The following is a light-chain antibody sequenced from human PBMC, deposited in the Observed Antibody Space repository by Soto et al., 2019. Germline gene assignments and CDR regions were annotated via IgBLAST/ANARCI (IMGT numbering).Light chain of an antibody. CDR1: SSDVGAYKY. CDR3: TSYVGSNIRV. J-gene: IGLJ3*02. V-gene: IGLV2-8*01. Sequence: QSALTQPPSASGSPGQSVTISCTGTSSDVGAYKYVSWYQQYPGKAPKLMIYEVSKRPSGVPDRLSDSKSGNTATRTVSGLVAEDEGDYYCTSYVGSNIRVFGGRTKVTVL. CDR2: EVS.